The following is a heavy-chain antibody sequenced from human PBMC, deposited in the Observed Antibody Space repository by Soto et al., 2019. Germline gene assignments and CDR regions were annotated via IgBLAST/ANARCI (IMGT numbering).Heavy chain of an antibody. CDR3: AAEVTRGQQLVLDY. V-gene: IGHV1-58*01. CDR2: IVVGSGNT. CDR1: GFTFTSSA. Sequence: GPPVKVSCKASGFTFTSSAVQWVRQARGQRLEWIGWIVVGSGNTNYAQKFQERVTITRDMSTSTAYMELSSLRSEDTAVYYCAAEVTRGQQLVLDYWGQGTPVTVSS. J-gene: IGHJ4*02. D-gene: IGHD6-13*01.